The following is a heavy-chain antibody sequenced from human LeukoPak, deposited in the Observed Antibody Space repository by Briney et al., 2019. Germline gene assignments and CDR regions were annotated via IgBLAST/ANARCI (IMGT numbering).Heavy chain of an antibody. CDR2: ISYSGST. V-gene: IGHV4-59*01. D-gene: IGHD2-15*01. CDR1: GGSINYYY. Sequence: PSESLSLTCTVSGGSINYYYWSWIRQPPGKGLEWIGYISYSGSTNYNPSLNSRVTISVDTSRNQFSLKLNSVTAADTAVYYCARGGGNFDYWGQGTLVTVTS. CDR3: ARGGGNFDY. J-gene: IGHJ4*02.